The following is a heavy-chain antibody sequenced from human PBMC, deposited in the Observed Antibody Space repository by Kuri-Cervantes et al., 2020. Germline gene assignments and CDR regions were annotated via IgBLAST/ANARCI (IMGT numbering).Heavy chain of an antibody. J-gene: IGHJ6*02. Sequence: ASVKVSCKASGYTFTSYDINWVRQATGQGLEWMGWMNPNSGSTGYAQKFQGRVTMTRNTSISTAYMELSSLRSEDTAVYYCARDRARGVGATTNPLYGMDVWGQGTTVTVSS. D-gene: IGHD1-26*01. CDR3: ARDRARGVGATTNPLYGMDV. CDR1: GYTFTSYD. CDR2: MNPNSGST. V-gene: IGHV1-8*01.